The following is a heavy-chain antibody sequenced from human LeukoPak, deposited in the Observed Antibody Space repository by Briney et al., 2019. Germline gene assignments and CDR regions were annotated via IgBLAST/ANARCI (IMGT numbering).Heavy chain of an antibody. Sequence: GASVKVPCKASGYTFTGYYMHWVRQAPGQGLEWMGRINPNSGGTNYAQKFQGKVTMTRDTSISTAYMELSRLRSDDTAVYYCAREEREWYYYDSSGYYFGWSDYWGQGTLVTASS. CDR3: AREEREWYYYDSSGYYFGWSDY. CDR1: GYTFTGYY. D-gene: IGHD3-22*01. J-gene: IGHJ4*02. V-gene: IGHV1-2*06. CDR2: INPNSGGT.